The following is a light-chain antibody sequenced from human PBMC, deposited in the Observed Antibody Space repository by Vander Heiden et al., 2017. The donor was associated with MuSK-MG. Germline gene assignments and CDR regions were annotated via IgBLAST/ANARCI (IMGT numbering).Light chain of an antibody. CDR1: QSVSSSY. J-gene: IGKJ2*02. CDR3: QQFRGT. Sequence: EIVLTQSPGTLSLSPGERATLSCRASQSVSSSYLAWYQQKPGQAPRLLIYGASSRATGIPDRFSGSGSGTDFTLTISRLEPEDFAVYYCQQFRGTFGQGTKLEIK. V-gene: IGKV3-20*01. CDR2: GAS.